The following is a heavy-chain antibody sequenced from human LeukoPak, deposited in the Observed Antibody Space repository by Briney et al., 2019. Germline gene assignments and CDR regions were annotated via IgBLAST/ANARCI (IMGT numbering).Heavy chain of an antibody. CDR3: ARRNYGDYIDAFDI. V-gene: IGHV5-51*01. CDR1: GYIFTNYW. J-gene: IGHJ3*02. Sequence: NAGESLKISCKGSGYIFTNYWIGWVRQMPGKGLEWMGIIYPGDSDTRYSPSFQGQVTLSADKSISTAYLQWSSLKASDTAMYYCARRNYGDYIDAFDIWGQGTMVTVSS. CDR2: IYPGDSDT. D-gene: IGHD4-17*01.